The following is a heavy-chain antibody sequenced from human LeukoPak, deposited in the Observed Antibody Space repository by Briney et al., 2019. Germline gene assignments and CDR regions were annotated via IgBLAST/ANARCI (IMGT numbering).Heavy chain of an antibody. CDR1: GFTFSSYG. D-gene: IGHD3-10*01. J-gene: IGHJ4*02. CDR3: ARDYYGSGSFSGH. CDR2: ISYDGSNK. V-gene: IGHV3-30*03. Sequence: GGSLRLSCAASGFTFSSYGMHWVRQAPGKGLEWVAVISYDGSNKYYADSVKGRFTISRDNSKNTLYLQMNSLRAEDTAVYYCARDYYGSGSFSGHWGQGTLVTVSS.